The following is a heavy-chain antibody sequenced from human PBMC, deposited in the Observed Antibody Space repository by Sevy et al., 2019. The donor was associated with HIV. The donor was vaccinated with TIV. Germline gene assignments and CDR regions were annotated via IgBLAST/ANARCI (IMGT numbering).Heavy chain of an antibody. CDR1: GFTFDDYA. V-gene: IGHV3-9*01. CDR2: ISWNSGSI. D-gene: IGHD2-2*02. J-gene: IGHJ6*02. CDR3: AKDRGYCSSTSCYRDYYYYGMDV. Sequence: SLKISCAASGFTFDDYAMHWVRQAPGKGLEWVSGISWNSGSIGYADSVKGRFTISRDNAKNSLYLQMNSLRAEDTALYYCAKDRGYCSSTSCYRDYYYYGMDVWGQGTTVTVSS.